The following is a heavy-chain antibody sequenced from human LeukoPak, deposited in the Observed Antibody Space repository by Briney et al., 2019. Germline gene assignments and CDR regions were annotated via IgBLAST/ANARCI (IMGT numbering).Heavy chain of an antibody. CDR3: GRLHYYDSSRPGDY. CDR2: IRSKAHTFAT. CDR1: GFTFSAAS. D-gene: IGHD3-22*01. J-gene: IGHJ4*02. Sequence: GGSLRLSCAVSGFTFSAASIHWVRQASGKGLEWDGRIRSKAHTFATAYAASVKGRFTISRDDSKNTAYLQMNSLKIEDTAVYYCGRLHYYDSSRPGDYWGQGTLVTVSS. V-gene: IGHV3-73*01.